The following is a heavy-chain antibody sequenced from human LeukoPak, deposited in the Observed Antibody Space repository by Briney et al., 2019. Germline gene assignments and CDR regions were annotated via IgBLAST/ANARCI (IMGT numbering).Heavy chain of an antibody. V-gene: IGHV4-39*01. CDR1: GGSISSSSYY. D-gene: IGHD6-13*01. J-gene: IGHJ2*01. CDR3: AFDTPIAAAGTGRYFDL. Sequence: SETLSLTCTVSGGSISSSSYYWGWIRQPPGKGLEWIGSIYYSGSTYYNPSLKSRVTISVDTSKNQFSLRLSSVTAADTAVYYCAFDTPIAAAGTGRYFDLWGRGTLVTVSS. CDR2: IYYSGST.